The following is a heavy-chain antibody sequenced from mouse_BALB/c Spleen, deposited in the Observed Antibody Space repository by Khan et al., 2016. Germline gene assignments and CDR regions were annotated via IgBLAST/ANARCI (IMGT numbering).Heavy chain of an antibody. CDR3: ARLYFHYSMDY. D-gene: IGHD1-1*01. Sequence: QIQLVQSGPELKKPGETVKISCKASGYTFINYGMNWVKQAPGKGLKWMGWINTYTGEPTYGDDFKGRFAFSLETSANTAYLQINNLDNEDMATXFCARLYFHYSMDYWGQGTSVTVSS. CDR2: INTYTGEP. CDR1: GYTFINYG. J-gene: IGHJ4*01. V-gene: IGHV9-1*02.